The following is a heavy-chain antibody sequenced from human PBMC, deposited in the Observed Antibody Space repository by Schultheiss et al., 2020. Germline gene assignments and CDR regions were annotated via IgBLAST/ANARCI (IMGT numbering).Heavy chain of an antibody. J-gene: IGHJ4*02. CDR1: GGSISSYY. D-gene: IGHD5-24*01. V-gene: IGHV4-59*01. CDR3: ARGADAYKTRY. Sequence: SATLSLTCTVSGGSISSYYWSWIRQPPGKGLEWIGYIYYSGSTNYNPSLKSRVTISVDTSKNQVSLKLNSVTAADTAVYYCARGADAYKTRYWGQGTLVNVSS. CDR2: IYYSGST.